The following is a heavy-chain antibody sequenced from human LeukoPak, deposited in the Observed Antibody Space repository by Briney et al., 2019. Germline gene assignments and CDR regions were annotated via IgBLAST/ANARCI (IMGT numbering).Heavy chain of an antibody. CDR2: ISGSGGST. CDR1: GFTFSSYV. J-gene: IGHJ1*01. CDR3: AREAYYYDSSGYSYAEYFQH. V-gene: IGHV3-23*01. Sequence: GGSLRLSCAASGFTFSSYVISWVRQAPGKGLEWVSGISGSGGSTYYADSVKGRFTISRDNSKNTLYLQMNSLRAEDTAVYYCAREAYYYDSSGYSYAEYFQHWGQGTLVTVSS. D-gene: IGHD3-22*01.